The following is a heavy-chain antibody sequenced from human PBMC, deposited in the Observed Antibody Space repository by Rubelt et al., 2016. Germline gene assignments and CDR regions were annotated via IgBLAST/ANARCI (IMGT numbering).Heavy chain of an antibody. CDR1: GFTFSSYG. J-gene: IGHJ5*02. CDR2: LWYDGSNK. V-gene: IGHV3-33*01. Sequence: GGGVVQPGRSLRLSCAASGFTFSSYGMHWVRQAPGKGLEWVAVLWYDGSNKYYADSVKGRFTISRDNAKNKLYLQMNSLRAEDTAVYYCARDIALRTWGQGTLVTVSS. D-gene: IGHD3-16*01. CDR3: ARDIALRT.